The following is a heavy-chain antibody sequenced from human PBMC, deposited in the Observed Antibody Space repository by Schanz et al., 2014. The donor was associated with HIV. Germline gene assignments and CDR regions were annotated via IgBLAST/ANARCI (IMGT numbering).Heavy chain of an antibody. CDR2: ISDTGVRT. J-gene: IGHJ4*02. Sequence: VQFVESGGGLVQPGGSLRLSCEASGFTFSNYAMSWVRQAPGKGLEWVSGISDTGVRTNYADSVKGRFTISRDISKNTLYLKMNSLRAAATAVYYSATTIIPTDWAPYTYSFDYWGQGTLVTVSS. CDR3: ATTIIPTDWAPYTYSFDY. V-gene: IGHV3-23*04. D-gene: IGHD3-16*01. CDR1: GFTFSNYA.